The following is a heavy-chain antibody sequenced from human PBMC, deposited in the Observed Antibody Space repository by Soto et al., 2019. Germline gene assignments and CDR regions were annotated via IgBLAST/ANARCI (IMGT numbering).Heavy chain of an antibody. V-gene: IGHV3-53*01. Sequence: DVPLVESGGGLIQPGESLRLSCAACGFTISGKKYVAWVRQAPGKGLEWVSALYDLDGSFYAASVKGRFTTSSDSSKTTVYLQLNDLRPDDTAGYYCATWHEREHAYDVWGQGTTVTVSS. J-gene: IGHJ3*01. D-gene: IGHD1-1*01. CDR1: GFTISGKKY. CDR3: ATWHEREHAYDV. CDR2: LYDLDGS.